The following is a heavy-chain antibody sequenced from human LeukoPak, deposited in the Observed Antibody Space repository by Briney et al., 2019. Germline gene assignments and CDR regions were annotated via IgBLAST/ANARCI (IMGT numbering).Heavy chain of an antibody. CDR3: ARGEWELPFFDY. V-gene: IGHV4-59*08. CDR1: GGSISHYF. CDR2: IYYSGST. J-gene: IGHJ4*02. D-gene: IGHD1-26*01. Sequence: SETLSLTCTVSGGSISHYFWSWIRQPPGKPLEWVGYIYYSGSTNYNPSLKSRVTISVDTSKNQFSLKLSSVTAADTAVYYCARGEWELPFFDYWGQGTLVTVSS.